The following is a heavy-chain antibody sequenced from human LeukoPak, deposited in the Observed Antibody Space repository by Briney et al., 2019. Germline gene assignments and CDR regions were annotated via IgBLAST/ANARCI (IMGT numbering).Heavy chain of an antibody. J-gene: IGHJ4*02. V-gene: IGHV4-59*01. CDR2: IYYSGST. Sequence: SETLSLTXTVSGGSISSYYWSWIRQPPGKGLEWIGYIYYSGSTNYNPSLKSRVTISVDTSKNQFSLKLSSVTAADTAVYYCARGPNAYYYDSSGYYYAEYWGQGTLVTVSS. CDR3: ARGPNAYYYDSSGYYYAEY. CDR1: GGSISSYY. D-gene: IGHD3-22*01.